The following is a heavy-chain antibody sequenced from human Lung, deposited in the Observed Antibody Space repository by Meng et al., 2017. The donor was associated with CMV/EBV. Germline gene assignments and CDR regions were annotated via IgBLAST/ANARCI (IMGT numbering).Heavy chain of an antibody. CDR1: GFTFSNAW. J-gene: IGHJ4*02. CDR3: NPYPLDYYDSSCYYTTYRGYFDD. CDR2: IKSKTDGGTT. D-gene: IGHD3-22*01. Sequence: GESLKISCAASGFTFSNAWMSWVRQAPGKGLEWVGRIKSKTDGGTTDYAAPVKGRFTISRNDSKNTLYLKMNSLKTEDTAVYYCNPYPLDYYDSSCYYTTYRGYFDDWGQGTMVTVSS. V-gene: IGHV3-15*01.